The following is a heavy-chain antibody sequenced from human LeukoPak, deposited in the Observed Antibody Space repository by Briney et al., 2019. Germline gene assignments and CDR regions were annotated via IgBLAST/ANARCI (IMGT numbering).Heavy chain of an antibody. J-gene: IGHJ4*02. D-gene: IGHD3-10*01. V-gene: IGHV1-2*06. CDR3: ARTMVRGDRDY. CDR2: INPNSGGT. Sequence: ASVKVSCKASGYIFTGYHMHWVRQAPGQGLEWMGRINPNSGGTNYAQKFQGRVTMTRDTSISTVYMELSRLRSNDTAVYYCARTMVRGDRDYWGQGTLVTVSS. CDR1: GYIFTGYH.